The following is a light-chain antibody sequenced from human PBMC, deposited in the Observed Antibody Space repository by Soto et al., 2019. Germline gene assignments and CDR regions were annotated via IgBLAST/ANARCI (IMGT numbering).Light chain of an antibody. CDR3: SSFTSTSTRR. Sequence: SAGQSITLSCPRTFSDIGSYDYLSWYQQQPGKAPNLIIYEVTDRPSGVSNRFSGSKSGNTASLSISGLQAEDEADYYCSSFTSTSTRRFGSGTRVTVL. CDR2: EVT. CDR1: FSDIGSYDY. J-gene: IGLJ1*01. V-gene: IGLV2-14*01.